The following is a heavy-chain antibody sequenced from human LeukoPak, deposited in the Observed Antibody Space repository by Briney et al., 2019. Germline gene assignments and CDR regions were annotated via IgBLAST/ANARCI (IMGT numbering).Heavy chain of an antibody. CDR1: GFTFSSYW. J-gene: IGHJ4*02. V-gene: IGHV3-33*08. D-gene: IGHD2-15*01. CDR2: IWYDGSNK. CDR3: ARAFYCSGGSCYSYFDY. Sequence: GGSLRLSCAASGFTFSSYWMSWVRQAPGKGLEWVAVIWYDGSNKYYVDSVKGRFTISRDNSKNTLYLQMNSLRAEDTAVYYCARAFYCSGGSCYSYFDYWGQGTLVTVSS.